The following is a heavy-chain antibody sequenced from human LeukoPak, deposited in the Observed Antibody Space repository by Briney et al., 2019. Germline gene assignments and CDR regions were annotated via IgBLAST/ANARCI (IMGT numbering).Heavy chain of an antibody. CDR1: GVSISSSNSY. Sequence: SETLSLTCTVSGVSISSSNSYWGWIRQPPGKGLEWIGRIYTSGSTNYNPSLKSRVTISVDTSKNQFSLKLSSVTAADTAVYYCAGGPLRYFDWLLSGPFDYWGQGTLVTVSS. CDR2: IYTSGST. CDR3: AGGPLRYFDWLLSGPFDY. D-gene: IGHD3-9*01. V-gene: IGHV4-61*02. J-gene: IGHJ4*02.